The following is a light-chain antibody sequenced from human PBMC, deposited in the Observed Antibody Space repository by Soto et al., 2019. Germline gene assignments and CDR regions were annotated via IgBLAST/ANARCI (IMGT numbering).Light chain of an antibody. Sequence: EIVLTQSPGTLSLSPGERATLSCRASQSVSSNFLAWYQQKPGQAPRLLIYGASSRATGIPDRFSSSGSGTDFTLTISRLEPEDFAVYYCHQYGTSPWTFGQGTKVEIK. CDR1: QSVSSNF. CDR3: HQYGTSPWT. CDR2: GAS. V-gene: IGKV3-20*01. J-gene: IGKJ1*01.